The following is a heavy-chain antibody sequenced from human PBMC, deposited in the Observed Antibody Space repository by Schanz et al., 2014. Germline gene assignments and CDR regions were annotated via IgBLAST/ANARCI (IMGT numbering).Heavy chain of an antibody. CDR2: ISGSGGSA. CDR3: SRGVGYCSGGSCLSFDY. J-gene: IGHJ4*02. Sequence: EVQLLESGGGLVQPGGSLRLSCAASGFTFSSYAMSWVRQAPGKGLEWVSGISGSGGSAYYADSVKGRFTISRDNSKNALYLQMNSLRAEDTAVYYGSRGVGYCSGGSCLSFDYWGQGTLVSVSS. CDR1: GFTFSSYA. V-gene: IGHV3-23*01. D-gene: IGHD2-15*01.